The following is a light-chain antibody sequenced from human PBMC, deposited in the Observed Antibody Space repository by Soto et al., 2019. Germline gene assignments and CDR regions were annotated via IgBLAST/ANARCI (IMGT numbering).Light chain of an antibody. Sequence: QSALTQPASVSGSPGQSITISCTGTSSAVGGYNYVSWYQHHPDKAPKLMIFDVNNRPSGISSRLSGSKSGDTASLTISGLQAEDEAADYCSSYTSSSPRLVFGVGTKLTVL. J-gene: IGLJ3*02. CDR2: DVN. CDR3: SSYTSSSPRLV. V-gene: IGLV2-14*03. CDR1: SSAVGGYNY.